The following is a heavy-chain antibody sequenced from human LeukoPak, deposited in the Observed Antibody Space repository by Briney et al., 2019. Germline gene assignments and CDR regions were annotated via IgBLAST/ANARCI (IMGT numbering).Heavy chain of an antibody. J-gene: IGHJ5*02. V-gene: IGHV3-21*01. CDR2: ISSTGSSI. Sequence: GGSLRLSCAASGFTFSYYTMSWVRQAPGKGREWVSSISSTGSSIYYADSVKGRFTISRDNAKNSLYLQMSSLRVEDTAVYYCARDDVAWNDVHWFDPWGQGTLVTVSS. CDR3: ARDDVAWNDVHWFDP. CDR1: GFTFSYYT. D-gene: IGHD1-1*01.